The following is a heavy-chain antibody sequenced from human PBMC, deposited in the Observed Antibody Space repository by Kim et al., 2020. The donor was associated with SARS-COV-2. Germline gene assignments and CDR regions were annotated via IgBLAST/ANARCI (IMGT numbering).Heavy chain of an antibody. CDR2: INHSGST. Sequence: SQPLSLTCAVYGGSFRGYYWSWTRHPPGKGLEWIWEINHSGSTNYNPSLKIRVTISVDTSKNQFSLKLSAVTAADTAVYYCARGTSFPAVHAKYGVRARPRRAWLGPWGQGTLVTVSS. CDR1: GGSFRGYY. V-gene: IGHV4-34*01. CDR3: ARGTSFPAVHAKYGVRARPRRAWLGP. D-gene: IGHD6-6*01. J-gene: IGHJ5*02.